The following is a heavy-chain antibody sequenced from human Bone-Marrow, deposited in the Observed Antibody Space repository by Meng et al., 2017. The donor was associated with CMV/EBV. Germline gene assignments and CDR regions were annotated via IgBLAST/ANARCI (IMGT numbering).Heavy chain of an antibody. CDR3: ARDLGSAFDI. J-gene: IGHJ3*02. CDR2: IYSGGST. CDR1: GFTVSSNY. V-gene: IGHV3-53*01. D-gene: IGHD2-15*01. Sequence: GESLKISCAASGFTVSSNYMSWVRQAPGKGLEWVSVIYSGGSTYYADSVKGRFTISRDNSKNTLYLQMNSLRAEDTAVYYCARDLGSAFDIWGQGTRVTVSS.